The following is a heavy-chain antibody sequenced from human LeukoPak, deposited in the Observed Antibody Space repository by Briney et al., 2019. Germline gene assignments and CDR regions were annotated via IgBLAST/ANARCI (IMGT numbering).Heavy chain of an antibody. Sequence: GGSLRLSCAASGLTFSSYWMHWVRQAPGKGLVWVSRINGDGSSTSYADSVKGRFTISRDNAKNTLYLQMNSLRAEDTAVYYCARDSSGSGNSTYYFDYWGQGTLVTVSS. J-gene: IGHJ4*02. CDR1: GLTFSSYW. D-gene: IGHD3-10*01. CDR2: INGDGSST. CDR3: ARDSSGSGNSTYYFDY. V-gene: IGHV3-74*01.